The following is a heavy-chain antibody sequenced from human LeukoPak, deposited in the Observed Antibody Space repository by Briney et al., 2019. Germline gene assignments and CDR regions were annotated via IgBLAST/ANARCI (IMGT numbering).Heavy chain of an antibody. V-gene: IGHV3-7*01. CDR1: GFTFSGYS. J-gene: IGHJ4*02. Sequence: GGSLRLSCAGSGFTFSGYSLNWVRQAPGKGLEWVANIKQDGSEKYYVDSVKGRFTVSRDNAKNSLYLQMNSLRAEDTAVYYCAKLQRGGYSYGADYWGQGTLVTVSS. CDR3: AKLQRGGYSYGADY. D-gene: IGHD5-18*01. CDR2: IKQDGSEK.